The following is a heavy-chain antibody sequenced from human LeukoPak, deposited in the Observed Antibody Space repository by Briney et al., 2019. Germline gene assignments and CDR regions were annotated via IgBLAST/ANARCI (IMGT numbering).Heavy chain of an antibody. CDR3: ARRPRGPDY. Sequence: SETLSLTCTVSGGSISSYYWSWIRQPPGKGLECIGYIYYSGSASYNPSLKSRVTISVDTTKNQLSLKLMSVTTADTAVYYCARRPRGPDYWGQGILVTVSS. J-gene: IGHJ4*02. V-gene: IGHV4-59*01. CDR1: GGSISSYY. CDR2: IYYSGSA. D-gene: IGHD3-10*01.